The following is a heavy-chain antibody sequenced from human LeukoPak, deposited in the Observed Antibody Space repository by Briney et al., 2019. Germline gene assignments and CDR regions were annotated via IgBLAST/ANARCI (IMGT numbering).Heavy chain of an antibody. V-gene: IGHV3-21*01. CDR2: ISSSSSYI. J-gene: IGHJ4*02. Sequence: GGSLRLSCAASGFTFSSYSMNWVRQAPGKGLEWVSSISSSSSYIYYADSVKGRFTISRDNAKNSLYLQMNSLRAEDTAVYYCARDGIAVAGTDYWGQRTLVTVSS. D-gene: IGHD6-19*01. CDR3: ARDGIAVAGTDY. CDR1: GFTFSSYS.